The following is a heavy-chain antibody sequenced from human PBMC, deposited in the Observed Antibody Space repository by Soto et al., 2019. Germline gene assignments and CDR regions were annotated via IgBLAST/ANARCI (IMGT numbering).Heavy chain of an antibody. CDR1: GGSISSSSYY. J-gene: IGHJ6*02. CDR3: ARQGGLGGWYSSGWYYYYYGMDV. D-gene: IGHD6-19*01. V-gene: IGHV4-39*01. Sequence: QLQLQESGPGLVKPSETLSLTCTVSGGSISSSSYYWGWIRQPPGKGLEWIGSIYYSGSTYYNPSLKSRVTISVDTSKNQFSLKLSSVTAADTAVYYCARQGGLGGWYSSGWYYYYYGMDVWGQGTTVTVSS. CDR2: IYYSGST.